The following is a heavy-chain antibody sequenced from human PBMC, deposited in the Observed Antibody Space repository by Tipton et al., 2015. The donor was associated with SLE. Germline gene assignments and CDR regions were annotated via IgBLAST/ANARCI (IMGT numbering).Heavy chain of an antibody. CDR3: ARPRGIRRSDAFEI. D-gene: IGHD1-26*01. J-gene: IGHJ3*02. Sequence: TLSLTCNVSGYSISSGYYWAWIRQSPGKGLEWIATIYHSGTTFYNPSLKSRVTVSVDTSRNQFSLKLTSVTAADTTMYYCARPRGIRRSDAFEIWGRGTMVTVSS. CDR1: GYSISSGYY. CDR2: IYHSGTT. V-gene: IGHV4-38-2*02.